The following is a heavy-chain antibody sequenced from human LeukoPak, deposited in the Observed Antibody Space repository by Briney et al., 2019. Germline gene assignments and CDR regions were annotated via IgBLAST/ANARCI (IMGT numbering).Heavy chain of an antibody. CDR1: GFTFSSYA. CDR2: ISGSGGST. CDR3: ARISGYDPNWFDP. Sequence: GSLRLSCAASGFTFSSYAMSWVRQAPGKGLEWVSAISGSGGSTYYADSVEGRFTISRDNSKNTLYLQMNSLRAEDTAVYYCARISGYDPNWFDPWGQGTLVTVSS. J-gene: IGHJ5*02. D-gene: IGHD5-12*01. V-gene: IGHV3-23*01.